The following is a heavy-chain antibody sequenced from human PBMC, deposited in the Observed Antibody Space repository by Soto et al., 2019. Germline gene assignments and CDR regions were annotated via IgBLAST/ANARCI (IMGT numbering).Heavy chain of an antibody. CDR3: VGNWNGYHYYYYYGMDV. CDR1: GGSISSSPYS. V-gene: IGHV4-39*01. D-gene: IGHD1-1*01. Sequence: SETLCLTCTVSGGSISSSPYSWGWIRQPPGRGLEWIGTFYYSESTYYNPSLESRVTISVDTPKNQFSLKLSSVTAADTAVYYFVGNWNGYHYYYYYGMDVWGQGTTVTVSS. CDR2: FYYSEST. J-gene: IGHJ6*02.